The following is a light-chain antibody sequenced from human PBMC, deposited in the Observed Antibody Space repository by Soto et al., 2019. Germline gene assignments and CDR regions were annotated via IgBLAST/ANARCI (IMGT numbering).Light chain of an antibody. Sequence: IPMTQSPSTLSASVGEIVTVICWASQSISSSLAWYQQRPGKAPKILIYDASSLESGVPSRFSGGGSGTEFTLTINSLQPDDFATYYCQQYNSYWTLGQGTKVDIK. V-gene: IGKV1-5*02. CDR2: DAS. CDR1: QSISSS. CDR3: QQYNSYWT. J-gene: IGKJ1*01.